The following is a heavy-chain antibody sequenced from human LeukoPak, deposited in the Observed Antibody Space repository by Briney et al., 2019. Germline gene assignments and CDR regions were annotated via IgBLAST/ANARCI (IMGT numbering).Heavy chain of an antibody. CDR1: GFTFSNYW. CDR2: INSDGSST. D-gene: IGHD2-15*01. CDR3: ARGGSGANDY. Sequence: GGSLRLSCAASGFTFSNYWMHWVRQAPGKGLVWVSRINSDGSSTSYADSVKGRFTISRDNAKNALYMQMNSLRAEDTAVYYCARGGSGANDYWGQGTLVTVSS. V-gene: IGHV3-74*01. J-gene: IGHJ4*02.